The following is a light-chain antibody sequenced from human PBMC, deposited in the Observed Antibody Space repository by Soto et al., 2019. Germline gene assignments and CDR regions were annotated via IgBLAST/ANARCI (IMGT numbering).Light chain of an antibody. CDR1: QSVSSN. Sequence: EIVMTQSPATLSVSPGERATLSCRASQSVSSNLAWYQQKPGQAPRLLIYGASTRATGIPARFSGSGSGTEFTLTISSLQSEDFAVYYCQQYNNGHVGAFGQGTKVEIK. CDR3: QQYNNGHVGA. V-gene: IGKV3-15*01. CDR2: GAS. J-gene: IGKJ1*01.